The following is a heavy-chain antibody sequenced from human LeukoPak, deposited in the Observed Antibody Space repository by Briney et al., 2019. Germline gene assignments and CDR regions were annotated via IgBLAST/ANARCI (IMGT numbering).Heavy chain of an antibody. V-gene: IGHV4-59*01. J-gene: IGHJ6*03. Sequence: PSETLSLTCTVSGGSISSYYWSWIRQPPGKGLEWIGYIYYSGSTNYNPSLKSRVTISVDTSKNQFSLKLSSVTAADTAVYYCARSGGPAKYCSSTSCQRRYYYYYYYMDVWGKGTTVTVSS. CDR2: IYYSGST. D-gene: IGHD2-2*01. CDR3: ARSGGPAKYCSSTSCQRRYYYYYYYMDV. CDR1: GGSISSYY.